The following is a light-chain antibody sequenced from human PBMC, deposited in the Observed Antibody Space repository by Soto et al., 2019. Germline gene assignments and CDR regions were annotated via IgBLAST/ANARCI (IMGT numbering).Light chain of an antibody. CDR3: LQHDSNVWT. CDR1: QDIQNA. J-gene: IGKJ1*01. Sequence: DLQMTQSPSSLSASVGDRVTITCRASQDIQNALGWYQQKPGKAPKRLIYAASSLHSGVPSRFRGSRSGTEVTLTISSLQPEDFSTYYCLQHDSNVWTCGQGTKVEIK. CDR2: AAS. V-gene: IGKV1-17*01.